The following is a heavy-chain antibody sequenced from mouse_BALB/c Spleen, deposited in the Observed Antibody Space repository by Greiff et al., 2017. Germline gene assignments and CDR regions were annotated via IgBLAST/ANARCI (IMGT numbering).Heavy chain of an antibody. Sequence: EVKLVESGGGLVKPGGSLKLSCAASGFTFSSYAMSWVRQSPEKRLEWVAEISSGGSYTYYPDTVTGRFTISRDNAKNTLYLEMSSLRSEDTAMYYCARDYGYDAWFAYWGQGTLVTVSA. V-gene: IGHV5-9-4*01. D-gene: IGHD2-2*01. J-gene: IGHJ3*01. CDR2: ISSGGSYT. CDR1: GFTFSSYA. CDR3: ARDYGYDAWFAY.